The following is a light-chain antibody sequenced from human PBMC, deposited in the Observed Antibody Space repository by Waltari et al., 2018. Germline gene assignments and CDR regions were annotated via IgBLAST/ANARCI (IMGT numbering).Light chain of an antibody. Sequence: SALTQPRSVSGSPGQSVTNPCTGTTSDVGGYNYVPWYHHHPGKAPKLMIFDVTQRPSGVPDRFSGSKSANTASLTISGLQAEDEADYYCCSFAGTYTWVFGGGTKVTVL. CDR2: DVT. J-gene: IGLJ3*02. CDR1: TSDVGGYNY. V-gene: IGLV2-11*01. CDR3: CSFAGTYTWV.